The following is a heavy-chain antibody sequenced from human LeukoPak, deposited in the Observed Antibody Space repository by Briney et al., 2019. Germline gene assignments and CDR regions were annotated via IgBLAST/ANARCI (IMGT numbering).Heavy chain of an antibody. CDR2: ISSSSSCI. D-gene: IGHD3/OR15-3a*01. CDR1: GFTFSSYS. V-gene: IGHV3-21*01. J-gene: IGHJ4*02. CDR3: ARDSAGLFDY. Sequence: PGGSLRLSCAASGFTFSSYSMNWVRQAPGKGLEWVSSISSSSSCIYYADSVKVRFTISRDNAKNSLYLQMNSLRAEDTAVYYCARDSAGLFDYWGQGTLVTVSS.